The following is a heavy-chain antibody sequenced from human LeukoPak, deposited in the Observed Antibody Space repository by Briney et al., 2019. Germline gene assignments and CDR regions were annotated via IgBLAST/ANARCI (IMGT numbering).Heavy chain of an antibody. V-gene: IGHV3-23*01. Sequence: GGSLRLSCAASGFTFRSYAMSWVRQAPGKGLEWVSAISGSGGSTYYADSVKGRFTISRDNSKNTLYLQMNSLRAEDTAVYYCAKYSSGWYGSDAFDIWGQGTMVTVSS. CDR1: GFTFRSYA. CDR2: ISGSGGST. CDR3: AKYSSGWYGSDAFDI. J-gene: IGHJ3*02. D-gene: IGHD6-19*01.